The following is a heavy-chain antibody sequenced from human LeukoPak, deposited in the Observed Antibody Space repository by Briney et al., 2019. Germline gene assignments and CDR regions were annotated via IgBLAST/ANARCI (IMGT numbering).Heavy chain of an antibody. J-gene: IGHJ6*02. CDR1: GFTVSSNY. Sequence: PGGSLRLSCAASGFTVSSNYMSWVRQAPGKGLEWVSVIYNGGSTKYADSVKGRFTISRDNAKNSLYLQMNSLRAEDTAVYYCAREGYYSGMDVWGQGTTVTVSS. V-gene: IGHV3-66*01. CDR2: IYNGGST. CDR3: AREGYYSGMDV.